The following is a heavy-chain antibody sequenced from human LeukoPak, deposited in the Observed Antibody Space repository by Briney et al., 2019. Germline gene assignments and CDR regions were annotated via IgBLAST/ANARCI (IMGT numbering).Heavy chain of an antibody. CDR2: ISAYNGNT. CDR3: ARSDYYGSGSYYRSLGVDY. J-gene: IGHJ4*02. Sequence: ASVKVSCKASGYTFTSYGISWVRQAPGQGLEWMGWISAYNGNTNYAQKLQGRVTMTTDTSTSTAYMELRSLRSDDTAVYYCARSDYYGSGSYYRSLGVDYWGQGTLVTVSS. D-gene: IGHD3-10*01. V-gene: IGHV1-18*01. CDR1: GYTFTSYG.